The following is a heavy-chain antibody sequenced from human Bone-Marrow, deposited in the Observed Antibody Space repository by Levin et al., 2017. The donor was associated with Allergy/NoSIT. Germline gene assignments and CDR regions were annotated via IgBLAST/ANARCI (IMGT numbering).Heavy chain of an antibody. V-gene: IGHV3-30*18. D-gene: IGHD2-2*02. J-gene: IGHJ4*02. CDR2: ISYDGSNK. Sequence: PGGSLRLSCAVSGFTFSSYGMHWVRQAPGQGLEWVSVISYDGSNKYYVDSVKGRFTISRDNSKNKLYLQMNSPRTADTAVYYCAKSAHLGYCSTTNCYTGDWGQGTLVTVSS. CDR1: GFTFSSYG. CDR3: AKSAHLGYCSTTNCYTGD.